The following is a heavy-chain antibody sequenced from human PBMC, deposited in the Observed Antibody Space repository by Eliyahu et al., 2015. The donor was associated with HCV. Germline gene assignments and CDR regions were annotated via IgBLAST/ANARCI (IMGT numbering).Heavy chain of an antibody. CDR1: XGSXXXSSYY. CDR2: IYYSGST. Sequence: QLQLQESGPGLVKPSETLSLXCTVXXGSXXXSSYYWDXIRQPPGKGXEWIGSIYYSGSTYYSPSLKSRVTISVDTSKNEFSLKLRSVTAADTAVYYCGSSTLGYWGQGTLVTVSS. J-gene: IGHJ4*02. D-gene: IGHD3-16*01. V-gene: IGHV4-39*01. CDR3: GSSTLGY.